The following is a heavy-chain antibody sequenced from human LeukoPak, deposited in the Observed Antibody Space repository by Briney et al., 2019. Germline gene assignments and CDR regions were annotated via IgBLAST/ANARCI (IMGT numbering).Heavy chain of an antibody. V-gene: IGHV3-64*01. J-gene: IGHJ4*02. CDR2: ISSNGGST. Sequence: GGSLRLSCAASGFSFSSYATHWVRQAPGKGLQCVSTISSNGGSTYYANSVKGRFAISRDNSKNMIYLQMGSLRAEDMAVYYCARDRRTVAGTGAFDYWGQGTLVTVSS. CDR1: GFSFSSYA. D-gene: IGHD6-19*01. CDR3: ARDRRTVAGTGAFDY.